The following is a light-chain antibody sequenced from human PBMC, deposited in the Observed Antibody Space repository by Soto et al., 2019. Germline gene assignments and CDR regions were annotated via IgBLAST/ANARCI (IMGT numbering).Light chain of an antibody. V-gene: IGKV3-15*01. CDR3: QQYVKWPWT. Sequence: ETIMTQSPDTLSLSLGERATLSCMASQILRSSLAWYQQKPGQAPRLFIYGASTRATGIPARFSGSGSGTEFTLTISSLQSEDFAVYYCQQYVKWPWTFGQGTKVDIK. CDR1: QILRSS. CDR2: GAS. J-gene: IGKJ1*01.